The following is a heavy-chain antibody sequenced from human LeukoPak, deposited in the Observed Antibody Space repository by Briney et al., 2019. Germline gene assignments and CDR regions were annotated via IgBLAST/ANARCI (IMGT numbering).Heavy chain of an antibody. CDR3: ARGSITIFGVVTFDY. D-gene: IGHD3-3*01. V-gene: IGHV4-30-4*08. CDR1: GGSISSGDYY. Sequence: SETLSLTCTVSGGSISSGDYYWRWIRQPPGKGLEWIGYIYYSGSTYYNPSLKSRVTISVDTSKNQFSLKLSSVTAADTAVYYCARGSITIFGVVTFDYWGQGTLVTVSS. J-gene: IGHJ4*02. CDR2: IYYSGST.